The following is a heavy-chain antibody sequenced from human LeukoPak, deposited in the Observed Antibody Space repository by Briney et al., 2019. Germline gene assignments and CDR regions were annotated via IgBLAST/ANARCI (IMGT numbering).Heavy chain of an antibody. CDR1: GYTFTTFG. V-gene: IGHV1-18*01. J-gene: IGHJ4*02. CDR2: INTYNGNT. D-gene: IGHD2-21*02. CDR3: ARLGSDCGGNCY. Sequence: ASVKVSCKASGYTFTTFGITWVRQAPGQGLEWMGWINTYNGNTNYAQNLQGRVTMTTDTSTSTAYMELRSLTSDDTAVHYCARLGSDCGGNCYWGQGTLVTVSS.